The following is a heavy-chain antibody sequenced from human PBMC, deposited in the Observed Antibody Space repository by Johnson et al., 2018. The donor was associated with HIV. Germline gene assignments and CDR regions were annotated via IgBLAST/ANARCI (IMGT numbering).Heavy chain of an antibody. CDR1: GFTFSNAW. D-gene: IGHD2-8*01. CDR2: IKSKTDGGTT. CDR3: TTWYALGSGAFDI. J-gene: IGHJ3*02. Sequence: EVQLVESGGGLVKPGGSLRLSCAASGFTFSNAWMSWVRQAPGKGLEWVGRIKSKTDGGTTDYAAPVKGRFTISRDDSKNTLYMQMNSLKTEDTAVYYCTTWYALGSGAFDIWGQGTMVTVSS. V-gene: IGHV3-15*01.